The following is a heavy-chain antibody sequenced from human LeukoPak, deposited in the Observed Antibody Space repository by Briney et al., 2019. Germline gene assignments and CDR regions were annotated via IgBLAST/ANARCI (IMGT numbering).Heavy chain of an antibody. CDR3: AKALTTTERIFDY. V-gene: IGHV3-23*01. CDR1: GFNFRDYS. D-gene: IGHD4-17*01. J-gene: IGHJ4*02. CDR2: ISGSGGST. Sequence: GGSLRLSCVAYGFNFRDYSMNWVRQAPGKGLEWVSVISGSGGSTYHADSVKGRFTISRDNSKNTLYLQMNSLRAEDTAVYYCAKALTTTERIFDYWGQGTLITVSS.